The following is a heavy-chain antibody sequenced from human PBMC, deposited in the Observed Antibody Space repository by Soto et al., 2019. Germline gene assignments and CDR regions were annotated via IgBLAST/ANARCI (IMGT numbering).Heavy chain of an antibody. V-gene: IGHV3-11*01. J-gene: IGHJ4*02. CDR1: GFTFSVYY. CDR2: ISGSGSNI. Sequence: QVQLVESGGNLVQPGGSLRLSCAASGFTFSVYYMSWIRQAPGKGLEWVSYISGSGSNIYHADSVKGRFTVSRDNARNSLYLQMNSLRADDTGVYYCARGTGELDYWGQGTLVTVSS. D-gene: IGHD3-16*01. CDR3: ARGTGELDY.